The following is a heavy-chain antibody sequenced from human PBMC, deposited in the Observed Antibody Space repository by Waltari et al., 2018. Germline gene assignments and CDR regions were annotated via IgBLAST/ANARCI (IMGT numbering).Heavy chain of an antibody. V-gene: IGHV3-7*01. CDR2: KKKDGSEE. Sequence: EVQLVESGGGLVQPGGSLRLSCAASGFTLSSYWRSWVRQAPGKGLEWVANKKKDGSEEYYVDSVRGRFTISRDNAKNSLYLQMNSLRPEDTAVYYCARDQWFAFDIWGQGTMVTVSS. J-gene: IGHJ3*02. CDR1: GFTLSSYW. CDR3: ARDQWFAFDI. D-gene: IGHD3-22*01.